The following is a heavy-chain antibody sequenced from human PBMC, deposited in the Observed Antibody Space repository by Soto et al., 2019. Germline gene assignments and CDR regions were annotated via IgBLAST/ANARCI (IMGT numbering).Heavy chain of an antibody. Sequence: GGSLRLSCAASGFIFENFGMSWVRQSPGKGLEWISSISGSGFKKYYADSVKGRFTISRDNSKSTVYLELNNLSAEDTAVYHCAKNQGVELVPLATVDWFDPWGQGSVVTVSS. D-gene: IGHD1-26*01. CDR3: AKNQGVELVPLATVDWFDP. V-gene: IGHV3-23*01. J-gene: IGHJ5*02. CDR1: GFIFENFG. CDR2: ISGSGFKK.